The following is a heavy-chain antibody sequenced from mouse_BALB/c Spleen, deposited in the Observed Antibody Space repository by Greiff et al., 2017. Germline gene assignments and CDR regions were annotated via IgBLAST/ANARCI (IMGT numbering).Heavy chain of an antibody. CDR3: ARHYGRYDGYAMDY. Sequence: VKLVESGPDLVAPSQSLSITCTVSGFSLTSYGVHWVRQPPGKGLEWLVVIWSDGSTTYNSALKSRLSISKDNSKCQVFLKMNSLQTDDTAMYYCARHYGRYDGYAMDYWGQGTSVTVSS. D-gene: IGHD2-14*01. J-gene: IGHJ4*01. V-gene: IGHV2-6-2*01. CDR1: GFSLTSYG. CDR2: IWSDGST.